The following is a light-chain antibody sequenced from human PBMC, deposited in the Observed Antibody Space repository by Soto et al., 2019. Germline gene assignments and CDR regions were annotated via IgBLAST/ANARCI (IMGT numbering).Light chain of an antibody. Sequence: QAVVTQEPSLTVSPGGTVTLTCDSNTGTVTSGHFPYWFQQKPGQAPRTLIYDTSNKPSWTPARFSGSLLGGKPALTLSGAQPEDEAEYYCSLSYSGAVSFGGGTKLTVL. CDR2: DTS. CDR3: SLSYSGAVS. J-gene: IGLJ2*01. CDR1: TGTVTSGHF. V-gene: IGLV7-46*01.